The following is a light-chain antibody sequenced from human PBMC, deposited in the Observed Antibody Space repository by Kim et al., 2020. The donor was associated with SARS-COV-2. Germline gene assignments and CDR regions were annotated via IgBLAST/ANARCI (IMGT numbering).Light chain of an antibody. V-gene: IGKV3-15*01. Sequence: VSPGEEGTLSGRASHSVSSNLAWYQQKPGQAPRLLIDGASTRATGIPARFSASGSGTEFTLTISSLQSEDFAVYYCQQYNDWPPVFGGGTKVDIK. J-gene: IGKJ4*01. CDR3: QQYNDWPPV. CDR2: GAS. CDR1: HSVSSN.